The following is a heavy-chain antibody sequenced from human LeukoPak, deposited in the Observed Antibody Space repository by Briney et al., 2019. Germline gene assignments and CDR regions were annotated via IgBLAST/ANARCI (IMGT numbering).Heavy chain of an antibody. CDR3: ARDVYCSGGSCYLRHYYGMDV. CDR2: IIPILGIA. CDR1: GYTFTTYA. Sequence: SVKVSCKASGYTFTTYAISWVRQAPGQGLEWMGRIIPILGIANYAQKFQGRVTITADKSTSTAYMELSSLRSEDTAVYYCARDVYCSGGSCYLRHYYGMDVWGQGTTVTVSS. J-gene: IGHJ6*02. D-gene: IGHD2-15*01. V-gene: IGHV1-69*04.